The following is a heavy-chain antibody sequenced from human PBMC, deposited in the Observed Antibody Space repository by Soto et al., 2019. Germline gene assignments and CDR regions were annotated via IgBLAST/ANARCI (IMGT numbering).Heavy chain of an antibody. V-gene: IGHV3-48*03. CDR2: IVSSGSTI. CDR3: ARFSNSGYDFDY. J-gene: IGHJ4*02. CDR1: GFTFSSYE. Sequence: EVQLVESGGGLVQPGGSLRLSCAASGFTFSSYEMNWVRQAPGKGLEWVSYIVSSGSTIYYADSVKGRFTISRDNANNSLYLRMNSLRAEDTAVYYCARFSNSGYDFDYWGQGTLVTVSS. D-gene: IGHD5-12*01.